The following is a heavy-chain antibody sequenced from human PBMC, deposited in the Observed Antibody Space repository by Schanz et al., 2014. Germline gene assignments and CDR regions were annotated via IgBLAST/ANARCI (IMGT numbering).Heavy chain of an antibody. V-gene: IGHV4-4*07. J-gene: IGHJ4*02. CDR1: GDSRSSYY. CDR2: ISTSGST. CDR3: ATRRGTSYGYDYFDY. D-gene: IGHD3-16*01. Sequence: QVQLQESGPGLVKPSETLSLTCTVSGDSRSSYYWSWIRQPAGKGLEWIGRISTSGSTNYNPSLKSRVTLSVDTSKNQFSLTLSSVTAADTAVYYCATRRGTSYGYDYFDYWGQGTLVTVSS.